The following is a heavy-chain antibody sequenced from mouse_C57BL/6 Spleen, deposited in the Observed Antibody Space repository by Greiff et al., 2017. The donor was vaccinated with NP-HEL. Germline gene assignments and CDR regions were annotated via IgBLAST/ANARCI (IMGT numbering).Heavy chain of an antibody. CDR3: ARGLLDY. CDR2: ISSGSSTI. V-gene: IGHV5-17*01. D-gene: IGHD2-3*01. Sequence: EVPLVGSGGGLLKLGGSLKLPFAPPGFLSSDMGMHWVRQAPEKGLEWVAYISSGSSTIYYADTVKGRFTISRDNAKNTLFLQMTSLRSEDTAMYYCARGLLDYWGQGTTLTVSS. J-gene: IGHJ2*01. CDR1: GFLSSDMG.